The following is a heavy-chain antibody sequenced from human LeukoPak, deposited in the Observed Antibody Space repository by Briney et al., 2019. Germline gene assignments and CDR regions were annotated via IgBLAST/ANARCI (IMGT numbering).Heavy chain of an antibody. CDR3: ARGASRADY. V-gene: IGHV3-21*01. Sequence: PGGSLRLSCAASGFTFRSYNMNWVRQAPGKRPEWVSSISSSSSYIYYADSVKGRFTISRDNAKNSLYLLMNSLRAEDTALYYCARGASRADYWGQGTLVTVSS. CDR1: GFTFRSYN. J-gene: IGHJ4*02. CDR2: ISSSSSYI.